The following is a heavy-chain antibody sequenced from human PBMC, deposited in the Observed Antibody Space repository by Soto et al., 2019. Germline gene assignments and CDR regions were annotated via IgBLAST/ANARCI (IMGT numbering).Heavy chain of an antibody. Sequence: GSLRLSCAASGFTVSSCAMTWVRQAPGKGLEWVANIKQDGSEKNYVDSVKGRFTISRDNAKNSLYLEMNNLRVEDTAIYYCARWYAAEVCGQRTTVTVSS. CDR3: ARWYAAEV. D-gene: IGHD6-13*01. J-gene: IGHJ6*02. CDR1: GFTVSSCA. CDR2: IKQDGSEK. V-gene: IGHV3-7*03.